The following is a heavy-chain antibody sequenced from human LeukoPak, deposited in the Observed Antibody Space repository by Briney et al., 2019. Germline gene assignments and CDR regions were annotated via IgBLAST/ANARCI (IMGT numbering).Heavy chain of an antibody. CDR2: IYYSGST. CDR3: ARVPNGGYGPFDY. V-gene: IGHV4-30-4*01. CDR1: GGSISSGDYY. J-gene: IGHJ4*02. D-gene: IGHD3-16*01. Sequence: PSQTLSLTCTVSGGSISSGDYYWSWIRQPPGKGLEWIGYIYYSGSTYYNPSLKSRVTISVDTSKNQFSLKLSSVTAADTAVYYCARVPNGGYGPFDYWGQGTLVTVSS.